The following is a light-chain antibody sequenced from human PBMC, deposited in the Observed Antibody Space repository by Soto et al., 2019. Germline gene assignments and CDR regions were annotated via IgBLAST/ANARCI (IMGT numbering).Light chain of an antibody. Sequence: SYELTQQLSVSVALGQTARITCGGNNIGSKNVHWYQQKPGQAPVLVIYRDSNRPSGIPERFSGSNSGNTATLTISRAQAGDEADYYCQVWDSSTARVFGAGTKLTVL. CDR1: NIGSKN. CDR3: QVWDSSTARV. J-gene: IGLJ3*02. V-gene: IGLV3-9*01. CDR2: RDS.